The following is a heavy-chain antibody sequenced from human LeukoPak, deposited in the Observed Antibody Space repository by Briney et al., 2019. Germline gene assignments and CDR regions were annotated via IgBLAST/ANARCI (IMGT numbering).Heavy chain of an antibody. CDR1: GFTFSSYG. Sequence: PGGSLRLSCAASGFTFSSYGMSWVRQAPGKGLEWVSAISGSGGSTYYADSVKGRFTISRDNSKNTLYLQMNSLRAEDTAVYYCAKDPGVTTYYYDSSGYFDYWGQGTLVTVSS. CDR3: AKDPGVTTYYYDSSGYFDY. CDR2: ISGSGGST. D-gene: IGHD3-22*01. V-gene: IGHV3-23*01. J-gene: IGHJ4*02.